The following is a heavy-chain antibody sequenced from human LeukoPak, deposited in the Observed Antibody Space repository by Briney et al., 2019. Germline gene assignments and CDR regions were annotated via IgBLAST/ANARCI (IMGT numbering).Heavy chain of an antibody. CDR1: GLTFSDYY. D-gene: IGHD1-20*01. J-gene: IGHJ3*02. CDR2: ISSSGSTI. CDR3: ATTYNWNDAPGAFDI. V-gene: IGHV3-11*01. Sequence: PGGSLRLSCAASGLTFSDYYMSWIRQAPGKGLEWVSYISSSGSTIYYADSVKGRFTISRDNAKNSLYLQMNSLRAEDTAVYYCATTYNWNDAPGAFDIWGQGTMVTVSS.